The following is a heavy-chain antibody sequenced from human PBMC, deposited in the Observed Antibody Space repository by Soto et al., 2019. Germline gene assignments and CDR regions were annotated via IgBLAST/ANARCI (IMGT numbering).Heavy chain of an antibody. Sequence: QVQLVESGGGVVQPGRSPRLSCAASGFTFSSYGMHWVRQAPGKGLEWVAVIWYDGSNKYYADSVKGRFTISRDNSKNTLYLQMNSLRAEDTAVYYCCYSAGDGDAFDIWGQGTMVTVSS. D-gene: IGHD3-10*01. J-gene: IGHJ3*02. CDR2: IWYDGSNK. CDR3: CYSAGDGDAFDI. CDR1: GFTFSSYG. V-gene: IGHV3-33*01.